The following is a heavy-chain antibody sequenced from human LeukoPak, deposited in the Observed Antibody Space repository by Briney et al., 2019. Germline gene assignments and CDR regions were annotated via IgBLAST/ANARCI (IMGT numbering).Heavy chain of an antibody. Sequence: KSSETLSLTCTVSGGSVSSSLYYWGWIRQPPWKGLEWIGSIYYTDNTYYNPSLKSRVTISLDRSMNQFSLKLSSVTAADTAIYYCARDRVRGLDYWGQGALVTVSS. CDR3: ARDRVRGLDY. D-gene: IGHD3-10*01. CDR2: IYYTDNT. V-gene: IGHV4-39*07. CDR1: GGSVSSSLYY. J-gene: IGHJ4*02.